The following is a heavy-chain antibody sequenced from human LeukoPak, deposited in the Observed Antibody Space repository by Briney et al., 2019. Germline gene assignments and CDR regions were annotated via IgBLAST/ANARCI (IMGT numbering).Heavy chain of an antibody. D-gene: IGHD1-26*01. V-gene: IGHV3-23*01. J-gene: IGHJ4*02. Sequence: AGGSLRLSCAASGFTFSSYGINWVRQAPGKGLEWVSATSTSGGSAYYADSVKGRFTISRDNSKNTLYLQMDSLRADDTAVYYCARYSGSYYYPPAWDLWGQGALVTVSS. CDR3: ARYSGSYYYPPAWDL. CDR1: GFTFSSYG. CDR2: TSTSGGSA.